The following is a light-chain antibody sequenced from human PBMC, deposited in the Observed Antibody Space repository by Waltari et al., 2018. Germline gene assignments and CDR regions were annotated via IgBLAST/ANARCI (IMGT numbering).Light chain of an antibody. J-gene: IGKJ4*01. CDR3: QQRSNWPLT. Sequence: EIVLTQSPATLSLSPGESVTLSCRASQSVSSSLAWYQQKPGQAPRLLIYDASNRATGIPARFSGSGSGTDFTLTISSLEPEDFALYYCQQRSNWPLTFGGGTKVEIK. V-gene: IGKV3-11*01. CDR2: DAS. CDR1: QSVSSS.